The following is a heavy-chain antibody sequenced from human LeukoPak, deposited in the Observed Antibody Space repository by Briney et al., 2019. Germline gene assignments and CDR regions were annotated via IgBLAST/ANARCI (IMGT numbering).Heavy chain of an antibody. CDR1: GGTYSRYT. D-gene: IGHD3-22*01. Sequence: GPSVKVSCKAAGGTYSRYTTSWVGQAPGHGLEWLGRIIPILGIANYAQKFKVRVTITADNSTSTAYMELSSLRSEDTAVYYCARDSYYDNSGLFDYWGQGTLVTVSS. CDR3: ARDSYYDNSGLFDY. J-gene: IGHJ4*02. V-gene: IGHV1-69*04. CDR2: IIPILGIA.